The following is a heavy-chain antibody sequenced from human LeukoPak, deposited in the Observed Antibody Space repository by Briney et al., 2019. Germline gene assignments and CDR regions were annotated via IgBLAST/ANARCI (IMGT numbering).Heavy chain of an antibody. J-gene: IGHJ5*02. V-gene: IGHV3-23*01. Sequence: GGSLRLSCAASGFTFSSYAMSWVRQAPGKGLEWVSAISGSGGTTYYADSVKGRFTISRDNSKNTLYLQMNSLRAEDTAVYYCATGITGTTDWFDPWGQGTLVTVSS. D-gene: IGHD1-7*01. CDR1: GFTFSSYA. CDR2: ISGSGGTT. CDR3: ATGITGTTDWFDP.